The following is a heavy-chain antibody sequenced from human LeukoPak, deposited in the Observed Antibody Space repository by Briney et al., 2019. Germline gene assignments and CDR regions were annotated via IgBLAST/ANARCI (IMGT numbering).Heavy chain of an antibody. CDR3: ARDISSTSNWEFDY. Sequence: SVKVSCKASGGTFSSYAISWVRQAPGQGLEWMGGIIPIFGTANYAQKFQGRVTITADESTSTAYMELSSLTSDDTAVYYCARDISSTSNWEFDYWGQGTLVTVSS. CDR2: IIPIFGTA. CDR1: GGTFSSYA. J-gene: IGHJ4*02. V-gene: IGHV1-69*13. D-gene: IGHD1-26*01.